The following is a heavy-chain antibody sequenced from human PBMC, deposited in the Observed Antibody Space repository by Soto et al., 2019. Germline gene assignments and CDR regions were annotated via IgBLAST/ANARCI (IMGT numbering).Heavy chain of an antibody. CDR1: GGSISSSNW. V-gene: IGHV4-4*02. Sequence: LSLTCAVSGGSISSSNWWNWVRQPPGKGLEWIGEIYHSGSTNYIPSLKSRVTISIDKSKNQFSPKLSSVTAADTAVYYCARRGFYDHVWGSYRPTDHYYYGMDVWGQGTTVTVSS. J-gene: IGHJ6*02. CDR3: ARRGFYDHVWGSYRPTDHYYYGMDV. CDR2: IYHSGST. D-gene: IGHD3-16*02.